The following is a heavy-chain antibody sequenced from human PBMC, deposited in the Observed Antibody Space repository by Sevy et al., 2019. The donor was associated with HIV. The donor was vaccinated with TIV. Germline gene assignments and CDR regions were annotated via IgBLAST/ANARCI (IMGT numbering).Heavy chain of an antibody. D-gene: IGHD3-10*01. J-gene: IGHJ4*02. CDR3: TTGQFVGIT. CDR1: GVNFNDDW. Sequence: GGYLRLSCAVSGVNFNDDWMNWVRQAPRKGLEWLGRIKSVSDGGATEYSAAVKGRFIISRDDSKNTVSLQMDSLKTDDTAVYYCTTGQFVGITWGQGIQVTVSS. CDR2: IKSVSDGGAT. V-gene: IGHV3-15*01.